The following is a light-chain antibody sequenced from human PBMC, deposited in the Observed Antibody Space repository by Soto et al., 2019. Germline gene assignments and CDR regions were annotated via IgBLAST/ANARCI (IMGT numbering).Light chain of an antibody. Sequence: EIVMTQSPATLSVSPGERATLSCRASQSVSSNFAWYQQKPGQAPRVVIFDASNRESGMPERFSGSGSGTEFTLTIARLEPEDFAVYYCQEYDGATITFGLGTRLEIK. V-gene: IGKV3-15*01. CDR3: QEYDGATIT. CDR2: DAS. J-gene: IGKJ5*01. CDR1: QSVSSN.